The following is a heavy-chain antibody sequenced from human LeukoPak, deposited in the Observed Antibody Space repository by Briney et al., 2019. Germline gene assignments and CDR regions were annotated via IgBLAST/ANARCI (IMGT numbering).Heavy chain of an antibody. Sequence: SETLSLTCSVSGASYTSYYCNWIRQSPGKGLEWIGYMYHTGTSDYNPSLQSRITISLDTPNNKVSLTLSSVTAADTAVYYCAAGRGYSTNDAFDIWGQGTRVTVSS. CDR2: MYHTGTS. V-gene: IGHV4-59*01. J-gene: IGHJ3*02. CDR3: AAGRGYSTNDAFDI. CDR1: GASYTSYY. D-gene: IGHD5-18*01.